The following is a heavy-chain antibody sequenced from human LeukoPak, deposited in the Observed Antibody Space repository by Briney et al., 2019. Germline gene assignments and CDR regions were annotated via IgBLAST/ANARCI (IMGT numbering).Heavy chain of an antibody. J-gene: IGHJ4*02. CDR3: AKQGPTVVTHFDT. D-gene: IGHD4-23*01. CDR1: GYSISSGYY. Sequence: SETLSLTCAVSGYSISSGYYWGWIRQPPGKGLDWIASMYHSGSTYYNPSLKSRVTISVDTSKNQFSLRLSSVTAADTAVYYCAKQGPTVVTHFDTWGQGTLVTISS. V-gene: IGHV4-38-2*01. CDR2: MYHSGST.